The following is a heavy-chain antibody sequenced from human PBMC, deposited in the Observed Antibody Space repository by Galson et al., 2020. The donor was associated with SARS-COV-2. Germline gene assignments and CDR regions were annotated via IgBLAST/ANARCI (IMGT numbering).Heavy chain of an antibody. CDR3: ARVSYEGGLNEILDQYDYGMDV. CDR2: IYYRGTT. D-gene: IGHD3-16*01. CDR1: GGSISSSSYY. Sequence: ASETLSLTCTVSGGSISSSSYYWGWIRQPPGKGLEWIGSIYYRGTTFYNPSLKSRVTISVDTSKNQFSLKVTSVTAADTAVYFCARVSYEGGLNEILDQYDYGMDVWGQGTTVTVSS. J-gene: IGHJ6*02. V-gene: IGHV4-39*07.